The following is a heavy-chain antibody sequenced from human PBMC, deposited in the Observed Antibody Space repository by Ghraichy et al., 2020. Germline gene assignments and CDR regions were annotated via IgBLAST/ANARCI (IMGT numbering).Heavy chain of an antibody. CDR3: AREGNCSGGSCDGFFDY. Sequence: SETLSLTCTVSGGSISSGGYYWSWIRQHPGKGLEWIGYIYYSGSTYYNPSLKSRVTISVDTSKNQFSLKLSSVTAADTAVYYCAREGNCSGGSCDGFFDYWGQGTLVTVSS. J-gene: IGHJ4*02. CDR2: IYYSGST. CDR1: GGSISSGGYY. D-gene: IGHD2-15*01. V-gene: IGHV4-31*03.